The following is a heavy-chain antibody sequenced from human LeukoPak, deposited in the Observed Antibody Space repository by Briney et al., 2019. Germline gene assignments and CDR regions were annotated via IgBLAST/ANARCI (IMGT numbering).Heavy chain of an antibody. Sequence: SCKAYGYTFTSYAMHWVRQAPGERLEGVAGISYDGSNKYYADSVNGRFTISRDNSNNTVYLKMTRLRDEDTAVYYCARDHDIVVVPAAIILPNSFDYGGQGTLVTVSS. V-gene: IGHV3-30-3*01. CDR1: GYTFTSYA. CDR2: ISYDGSNK. CDR3: ARDHDIVVVPAAIILPNSFDY. J-gene: IGHJ4*02. D-gene: IGHD2-2*02.